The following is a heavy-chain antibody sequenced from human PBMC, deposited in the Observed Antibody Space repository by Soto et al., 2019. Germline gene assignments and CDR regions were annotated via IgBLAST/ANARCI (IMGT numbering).Heavy chain of an antibody. V-gene: IGHV4-31*03. CDR1: GGSISSGGYY. CDR3: ARVIEWSWLDP. D-gene: IGHD2-8*01. Sequence: QVQLQESGPGLVKPSQTLSLTCTVSGGSISSGGYYWSWISQHPGKGLEWIGDIYYSGRTYYNPSLKSRVTISGDTSTNQLSLKLRSVNAADTAVYYCARVIEWSWLDPLGQGTLVTVSS. J-gene: IGHJ5*02. CDR2: IYYSGRT.